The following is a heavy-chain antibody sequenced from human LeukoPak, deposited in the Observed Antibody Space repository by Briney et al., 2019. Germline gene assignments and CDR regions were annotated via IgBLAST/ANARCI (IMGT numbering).Heavy chain of an antibody. V-gene: IGHV4-39*01. CDR2: IYFSGDT. Sequence: SETLSLTCTVSGRSIISSDYYWVWIRQPPGKGPEWIATIYFSGDTYYNPSLKSRVIISVDTSKNQFSLKLTSVTAADTAMFYCARLRPMSTGHFDSWGQGTLVTVSS. D-gene: IGHD4-17*01. CDR3: ARLRPMSTGHFDS. CDR1: GRSIISSDYY. J-gene: IGHJ4*02.